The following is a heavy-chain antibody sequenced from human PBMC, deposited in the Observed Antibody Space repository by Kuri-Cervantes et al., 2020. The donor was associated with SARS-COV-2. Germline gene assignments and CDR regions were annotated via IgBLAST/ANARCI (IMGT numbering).Heavy chain of an antibody. CDR1: GFSFSSYA. Sequence: GGSLRLSCAASGFSFSSYAMSWVRQAPGKGLEWVSVISGSGTGAYYADSVKGRFTISRDNSKNTLYLQMNSLRAEDTAVYYCARAGRWLQSTPFDYWGQGTLVTVSS. CDR3: ARAGRWLQSTPFDY. V-gene: IGHV3-23*01. D-gene: IGHD5-24*01. CDR2: ISGSGTGA. J-gene: IGHJ4*02.